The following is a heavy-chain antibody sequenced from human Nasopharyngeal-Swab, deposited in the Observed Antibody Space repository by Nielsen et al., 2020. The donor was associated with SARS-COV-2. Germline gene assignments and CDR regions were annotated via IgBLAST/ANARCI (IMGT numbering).Heavy chain of an antibody. D-gene: IGHD6-13*01. Sequence: GSLRLSCTVSGASISSSSYHWGWIRQPPGKGLEWIGSIHYSGSTYYNPSLKSRVTISVDTSKNQFSLKLSPVTATDTAVYYCARQVAAAEDFQHWGQGTLVTVSS. J-gene: IGHJ1*01. CDR3: ARQVAAAEDFQH. CDR2: IHYSGST. V-gene: IGHV4-39*01. CDR1: GASISSSSYH.